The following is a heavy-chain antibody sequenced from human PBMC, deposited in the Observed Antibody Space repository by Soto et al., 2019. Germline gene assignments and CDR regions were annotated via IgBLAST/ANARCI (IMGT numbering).Heavy chain of an antibody. Sequence: SQPLSLTCDISGDSVSANSAAWNWIRQSPSRGLEWLGRTYYRSRWYNDYAVSVKSRITVTPDTSKNQFSLHLHSVTPEDTAVYYCASEFPYYVSSDSYIDYWGQVALITVSS. CDR2: TYYRSRWYN. J-gene: IGHJ4*02. CDR1: GDSVSANSAA. CDR3: ASEFPYYVSSDSYIDY. D-gene: IGHD3-16*01. V-gene: IGHV6-1*01.